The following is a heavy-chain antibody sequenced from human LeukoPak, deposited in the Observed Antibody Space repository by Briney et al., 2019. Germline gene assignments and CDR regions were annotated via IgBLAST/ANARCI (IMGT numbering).Heavy chain of an antibody. CDR2: INTNSGGT. J-gene: IGHJ6*03. CDR3: ARDWSSSWVVWGYYYYYYYMDV. V-gene: IGHV1-2*02. Sequence: ASVKVSCKASGYTFTGYYMHWVRQAPGQGLEWMGWINTNSGGTNYAQKFQGRVTMTRDTSISTAYMELSRLRSDDTAVYYCARDWSSSWVVWGYYYYYYYMDVWGKGTTVTVSS. D-gene: IGHD6-13*01. CDR1: GYTFTGYY.